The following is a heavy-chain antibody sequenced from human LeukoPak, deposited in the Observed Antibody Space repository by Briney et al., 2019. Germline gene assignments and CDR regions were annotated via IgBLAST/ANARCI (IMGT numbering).Heavy chain of an antibody. CDR3: ARSDYYGSDPQDY. V-gene: IGHV3-30*01. Sequence: GGSLRLSCAASGFTFSSYAMHWVRQAPGKGLDWVAVISYDGSNKYYADSVKGRFTISRDNSKNTLYLQMNSLRAEDTAVYYCARSDYYGSDPQDYWGQGTLVTVSS. CDR2: ISYDGSNK. D-gene: IGHD3-10*01. J-gene: IGHJ4*02. CDR1: GFTFSSYA.